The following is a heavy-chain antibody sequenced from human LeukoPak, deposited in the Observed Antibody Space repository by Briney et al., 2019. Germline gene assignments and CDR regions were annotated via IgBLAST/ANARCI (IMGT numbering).Heavy chain of an antibody. CDR3: AKDKVFGEVTRDPY. CDR2: ISGSGGST. J-gene: IGHJ4*02. V-gene: IGHV3-23*01. D-gene: IGHD3-3*01. CDR1: GFTFSSYA. Sequence: GGSLRLSCAASGFTFSSYAMSWVRQAPGKGLEWVSVISGSGGSTYYADSVKGRFTISRDNSKNTLYLQMNSLRAEDTAVYYCAKDKVFGEVTRDPYWGQGTLVSVSS.